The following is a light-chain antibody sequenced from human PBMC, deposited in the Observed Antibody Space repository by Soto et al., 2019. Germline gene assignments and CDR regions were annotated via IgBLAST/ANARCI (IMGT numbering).Light chain of an antibody. J-gene: IGKJ1*01. CDR2: DAS. Sequence: EILMTQSPATLSVSPGERVTFSCRASQSVSYYLAWYQQKPDQAPRLLIYDASTRATGVPVRFSGSGSGTEFTLTISSLQSEDFGVYYCQQNKDWPGTFGQGTKVDIK. CDR3: QQNKDWPGT. V-gene: IGKV3-15*01. CDR1: QSVSYY.